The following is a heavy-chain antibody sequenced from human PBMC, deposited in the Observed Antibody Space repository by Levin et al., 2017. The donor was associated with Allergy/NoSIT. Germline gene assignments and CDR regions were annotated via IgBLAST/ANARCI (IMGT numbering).Heavy chain of an antibody. CDR2: IYYSGST. V-gene: IGHV4-39*01. Sequence: TSETLSLTCTVSGGSISSSSYYWGWIRQPPGKGLEWIGSIYYSGSTYYNPSLKSRVTISVDTSKNQFSLKLSSVTAADTAVYYCARLGYCSGGSCYGQGDYWGQGTLVTVSS. CDR1: GGSISSSSYY. CDR3: ARLGYCSGGSCYGQGDY. J-gene: IGHJ4*02. D-gene: IGHD2-15*01.